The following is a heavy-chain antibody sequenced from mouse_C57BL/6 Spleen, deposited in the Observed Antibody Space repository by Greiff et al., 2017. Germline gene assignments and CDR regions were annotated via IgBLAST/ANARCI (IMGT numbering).Heavy chain of an antibody. V-gene: IGHV5-6*02. CDR1: GFTFSSYG. Sequence: DVMLVESGGDLVKPGGSLKLSCAASGFTFSSYGMSWVRQIPDKRLEWVATISSGGSYTYYPDSVKGRFTISRDNAKNTLYLQMSSLKSEDTAMYYCARQGDSSGYDAMDYWGQGTSVTVSS. CDR2: ISSGGSYT. CDR3: ARQGDSSGYDAMDY. D-gene: IGHD3-2*02. J-gene: IGHJ4*01.